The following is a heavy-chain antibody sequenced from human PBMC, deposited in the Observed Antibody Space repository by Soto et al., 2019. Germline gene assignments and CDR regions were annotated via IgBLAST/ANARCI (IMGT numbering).Heavy chain of an antibody. CDR2: ISSRGSTI. CDR1: GFTFSDYY. V-gene: IGHV3-11*01. CDR3: ASDPREYYFDY. J-gene: IGHJ4*02. Sequence: QVQLVETGGGLVKPGGSLRLSCAASGFTFSDYYMSWIRQSPGKGLEWVSYISSRGSTIDYADSVKGRFTISRDNATNSLYLQMNILRAEDTAVYYGASDPREYYFDYCGQGALVTVSS.